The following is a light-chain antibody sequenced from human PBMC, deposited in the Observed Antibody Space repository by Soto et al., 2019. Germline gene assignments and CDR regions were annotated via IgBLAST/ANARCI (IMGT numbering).Light chain of an antibody. CDR3: QQYKTYST. CDR2: KAS. Sequence: DIQMTQSPSSLSASIGDRVTLTCRATQTISTSLAWYQQIPGRAPKLLIYKASILDTGVPSRFSGSGSRTEFTLTISSLQPEDFATYYCQQYKTYSTFGQGTKVDIK. CDR1: QTISTS. J-gene: IGKJ1*01. V-gene: IGKV1-5*03.